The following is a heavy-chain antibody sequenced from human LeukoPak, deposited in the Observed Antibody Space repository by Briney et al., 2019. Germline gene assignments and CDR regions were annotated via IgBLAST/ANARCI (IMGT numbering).Heavy chain of an antibody. CDR3: ASGIAAAGTGNFDL. D-gene: IGHD6-13*01. J-gene: IGHJ2*01. CDR2: IYYSGST. CDR1: GGSISGSSYY. Sequence: SETVSLTCSVSGGSISGSSYYWGWIRQPPGKGLEWIGSIYYSGSTYYNPSLKSRVTISVDTSKNQFSLKLSSVTAADTAVYYCASGIAAAGTGNFDLWGRGTLVTVSS. V-gene: IGHV4-39*01.